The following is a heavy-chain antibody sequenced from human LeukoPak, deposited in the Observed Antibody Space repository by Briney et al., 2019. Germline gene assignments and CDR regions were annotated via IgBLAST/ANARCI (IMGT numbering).Heavy chain of an antibody. J-gene: IGHJ4*02. Sequence: ASVKVSCKASGYTFTSYYMHWVRQAPGQGLEWMGIINPSGGSTSYAQKFQGRVTMTRDTSTSTVYMGLSSLRSEDTAVYYCARDSGNTPVDYWGQGTLVTVSS. D-gene: IGHD3-10*01. CDR1: GYTFTSYY. CDR3: ARDSGNTPVDY. V-gene: IGHV1-46*01. CDR2: INPSGGST.